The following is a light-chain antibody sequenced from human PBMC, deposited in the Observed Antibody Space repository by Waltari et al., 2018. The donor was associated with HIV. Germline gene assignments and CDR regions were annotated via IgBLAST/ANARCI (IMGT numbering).Light chain of an antibody. V-gene: IGKV3-20*01. CDR2: GAS. CDR1: QSVSTNY. J-gene: IGKJ3*01. CDR3: QQYGSSPFT. Sequence: IVLTQSPGTLSLSPGERATLSCRASQSVSTNYLAWYQQKPGQAPRLLIYGASSRATGIPDRFRGSGSGTDFTLTISRLEPEDFAVYYCQQYGSSPFTFGPGTKVDIK.